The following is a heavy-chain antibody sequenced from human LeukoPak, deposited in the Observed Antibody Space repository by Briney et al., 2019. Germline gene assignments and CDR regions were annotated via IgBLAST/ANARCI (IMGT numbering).Heavy chain of an antibody. CDR2: IYSGGST. Sequence: GGSLRLSCAASGFTLSSNYMSWVRQAPGKGLEWVSVIYSGGSTYYADSVKGRFTISRDNSKNTLYLQMNSLRAEDTAVYYCAREGGDGYNFSPNYFDYWGQGTLVTVSS. V-gene: IGHV3-66*01. CDR1: GFTLSSNY. D-gene: IGHD5-24*01. J-gene: IGHJ4*02. CDR3: AREGGDGYNFSPNYFDY.